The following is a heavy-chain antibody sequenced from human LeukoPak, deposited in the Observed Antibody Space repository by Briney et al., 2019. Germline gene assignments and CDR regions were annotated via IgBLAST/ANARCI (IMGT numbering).Heavy chain of an antibody. CDR2: ISTDGNDK. J-gene: IGHJ4*02. CDR3: ARVGVGATTFFDY. V-gene: IGHV3-30*04. D-gene: IGHD1-26*01. CDR1: GFTFSGHA. Sequence: GRSLRLSCAASGFTFSGHAMHWVRQAPGKGLEWLTVISTDGNDKHYADSVKGRFTISRDNSKNTLYLQMNSLRAEDTAVYYCARVGVGATTFFDYWGQGTLVTVSS.